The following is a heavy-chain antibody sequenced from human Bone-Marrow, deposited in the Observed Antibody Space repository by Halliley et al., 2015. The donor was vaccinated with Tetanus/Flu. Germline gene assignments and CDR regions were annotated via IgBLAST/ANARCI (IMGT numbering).Heavy chain of an antibody. D-gene: IGHD2-21*02. J-gene: IGHJ4*02. Sequence: LEWIGYFFPTGANYYNPSLKSRVAMSVDTSKNQFFLKLNSVTAADTAVYYCAKEVETRKYFDLWGQGTLVFVSS. CDR2: FFPTGAN. V-gene: IGHV4-4*08. CDR3: AKEVETRKYFDL.